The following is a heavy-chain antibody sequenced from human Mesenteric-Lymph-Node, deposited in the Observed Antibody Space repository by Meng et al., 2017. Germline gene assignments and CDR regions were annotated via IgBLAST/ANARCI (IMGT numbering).Heavy chain of an antibody. V-gene: IGHV3-23*01. Sequence: GESLKISCAASGFTFSSYAMSWVRQAPGKGLEWVSVVSGSGDSTYYADSAKGRFTISRDNSKNTLYLQMKSLRAEDTAVYYCAKMHSRYCTGGSCYFDYWGQGTLVTVSS. J-gene: IGHJ4*02. CDR2: VSGSGDST. D-gene: IGHD2-8*02. CDR3: AKMHSRYCTGGSCYFDY. CDR1: GFTFSSYA.